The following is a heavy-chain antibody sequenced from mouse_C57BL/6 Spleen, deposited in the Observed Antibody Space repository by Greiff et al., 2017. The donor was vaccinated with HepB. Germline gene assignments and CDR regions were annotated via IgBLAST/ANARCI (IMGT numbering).Heavy chain of an antibody. CDR2: INPGSGGT. V-gene: IGHV1-54*01. J-gene: IGHJ2*01. CDR3: AREEAYFDY. Sequence: QVQLQQPGAELVRPGTSVKVSCKASGYAFTNYLIEWVKQRPGQGLEWIGVINPGSGGTNYNEKFKGKATLTADKSSSTAYMQLSSLTSEDSAVYFCAREEAYFDYWGQGTTLTVSS. CDR1: GYAFTNYL.